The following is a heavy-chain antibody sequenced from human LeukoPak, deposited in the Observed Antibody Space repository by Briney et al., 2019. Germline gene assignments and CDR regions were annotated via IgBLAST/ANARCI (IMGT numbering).Heavy chain of an antibody. V-gene: IGHV1-69*04. CDR3: SYDSSGYYGMETIDY. D-gene: IGHD3-22*01. CDR2: IIPILGIA. CDR1: GGTFSSYA. Sequence: SVKVSCKASGGTFSSYAISWVRPAPGQGLEWMGRIIPILGIANYAQKFQGRVTITADKSTSTAYMELSSLRSEDTAVYYCSYDSSGYYGMETIDYWGQGTLVTVSS. J-gene: IGHJ4*02.